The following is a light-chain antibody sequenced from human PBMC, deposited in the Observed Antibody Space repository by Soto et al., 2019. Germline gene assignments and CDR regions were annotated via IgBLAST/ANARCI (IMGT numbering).Light chain of an antibody. J-gene: IGLJ2*01. CDR2: EGS. V-gene: IGLV2-23*01. Sequence: QSALTQPASVSGSPGQSITISCTGSSSVVGRYNIVSWYQQHPGKAPKLMIYEGSQRPSGVSDRFSGSKSGNTASLTISGLQADDEADYYCCSYAGDRDLIFGGGTQLTVL. CDR3: CSYAGDRDLI. CDR1: SSVVGRYNI.